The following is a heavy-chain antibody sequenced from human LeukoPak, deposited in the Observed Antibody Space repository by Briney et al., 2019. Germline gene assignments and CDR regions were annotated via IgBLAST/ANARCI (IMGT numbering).Heavy chain of an antibody. J-gene: IGHJ6*03. V-gene: IGHV3-23*01. CDR3: AKMAGMTRQVYYMDV. Sequence: GGSLRLSCAASGFTFSSYAMSWARQAPGKGLEWVSALYGSGETTYCADSVKGRFTVSRDNSKNTLYLQMDGLRAEDTAVYYCAKMAGMTRQVYYMDVWGKGVTVTVSS. CDR1: GFTFSSYA. CDR2: LYGSGETT. D-gene: IGHD1-1*01.